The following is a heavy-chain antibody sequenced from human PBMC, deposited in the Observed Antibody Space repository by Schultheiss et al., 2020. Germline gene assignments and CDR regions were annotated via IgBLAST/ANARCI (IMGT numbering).Heavy chain of an antibody. V-gene: IGHV3-30-3*01. J-gene: IGHJ6*02. CDR1: GFTFSSYA. CDR2: ISYDGSNK. CDR3: ARVLTTRTTIFGVVTFWSGMDV. Sequence: GGSLRLSCAASGFTFSSYAMHWVRQAPGKGLEWVAVISYDGSNKYYADSVKGRFTISRDNSKNTLYLQMNSLRAEDTAVYYCARVLTTRTTIFGVVTFWSGMDVWGQGTTVTVSS. D-gene: IGHD3-3*01.